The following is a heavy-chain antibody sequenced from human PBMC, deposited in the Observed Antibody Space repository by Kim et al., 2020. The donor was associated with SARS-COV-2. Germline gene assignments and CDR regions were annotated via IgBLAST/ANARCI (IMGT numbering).Heavy chain of an antibody. Sequence: GGSLRLSCAASGFTFSSYGMHWVRQAPGKGLEWVAVISYDGSNKYYADSVKGRFTISRDNSKNTLYLQMNSLRAEDTAVYYCAKGEGPYCSGGSCFLYYFDYWGQGTLVTVSS. CDR2: ISYDGSNK. D-gene: IGHD2-15*01. CDR3: AKGEGPYCSGGSCFLYYFDY. V-gene: IGHV3-30*18. CDR1: GFTFSSYG. J-gene: IGHJ4*02.